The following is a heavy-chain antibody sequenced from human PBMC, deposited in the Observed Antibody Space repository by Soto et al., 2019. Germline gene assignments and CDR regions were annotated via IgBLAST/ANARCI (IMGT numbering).Heavy chain of an antibody. CDR1: GFMFSSYG. V-gene: IGHV3-30*18. J-gene: IGHJ4*02. D-gene: IGHD6-19*01. CDR2: LSYDGSNK. CDR3: AKGLYASGWSFLDY. Sequence: QVQLVESGGGVVQPGRSLRLCYAASGFMFSSYGMHWVRQAPGKGLEWVALLSYDGSNKYYADSVKGRFTISRDNSKNMLYLQMNSLRAEDTAVYYCAKGLYASGWSFLDYWGQGTLVTVSS.